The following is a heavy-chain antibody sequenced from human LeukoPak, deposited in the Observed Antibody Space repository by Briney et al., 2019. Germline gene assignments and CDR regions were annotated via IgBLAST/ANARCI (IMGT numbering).Heavy chain of an antibody. CDR2: INHSGST. J-gene: IGHJ5*02. Sequence: SETLSLTCAVYGGSFSGYYWSWIRQPPGKGLEWIGEINHSGSTNYNPSLKSRVTISVDTSKNQFPLKLSSVTAADTAVYYCARLPRKVTYYYDSSGFPWGQGTLVTVSS. CDR3: ARLPRKVTYYYDSSGFP. V-gene: IGHV4-34*01. CDR1: GGSFSGYY. D-gene: IGHD3-22*01.